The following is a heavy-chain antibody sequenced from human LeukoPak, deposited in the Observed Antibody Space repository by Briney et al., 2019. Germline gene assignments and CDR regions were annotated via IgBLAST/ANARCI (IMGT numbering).Heavy chain of an antibody. Sequence: GESLKISCKCSGYSFTNYWISRVRQMPGTGLECRGRIDPSDSYTNYSPSFQGHVTISADKSISTAYLQWSSLKASDTAMYYCAGAGIAVAGNAEYFQHWGQGTLVTVSS. D-gene: IGHD6-19*01. V-gene: IGHV5-10-1*01. CDR3: AGAGIAVAGNAEYFQH. CDR1: GYSFTNYW. J-gene: IGHJ1*01. CDR2: IDPSDSYT.